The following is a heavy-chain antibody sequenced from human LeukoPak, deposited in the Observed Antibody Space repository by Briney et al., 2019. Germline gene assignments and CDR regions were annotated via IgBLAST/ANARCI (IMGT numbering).Heavy chain of an antibody. CDR1: GGSFSGYY. V-gene: IGHV4-34*01. J-gene: IGHJ3*02. Sequence: SETLSLTCAVYGGSFSGYYWSWIRQPPGKGLEWIGEINHSGSTNYNPSLKSRVTISVDTSKNQFSLKLSSVTAADTAVYYCATVRDGYNWGAFDIWGQGTMVTVSS. CDR3: ATVRDGYNWGAFDI. D-gene: IGHD5-12*01. CDR2: INHSGST.